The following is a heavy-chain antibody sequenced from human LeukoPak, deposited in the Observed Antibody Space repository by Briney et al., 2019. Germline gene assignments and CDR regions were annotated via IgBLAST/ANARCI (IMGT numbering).Heavy chain of an antibody. CDR2: INHSGST. V-gene: IGHV4-34*01. CDR3: ARYRAFDI. J-gene: IGHJ3*02. Sequence: SETLSLTCAVYGGSFSGYYWSWIRQPPGKGLEWIGEINHSGSTNYNPSLKSRVTISVDTSKNQFSLKLSSVTAADTAVYHCARYRAFDIWGQGTMVTVSS. CDR1: GGSFSGYY.